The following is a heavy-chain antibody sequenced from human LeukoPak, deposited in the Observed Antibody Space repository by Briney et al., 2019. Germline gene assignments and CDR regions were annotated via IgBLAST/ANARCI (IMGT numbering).Heavy chain of an antibody. CDR1: GGSISSSNYY. Sequence: PSETLSLTCTVSGGSISSSNYYWGWIRQPPGKGLEWIGSIYYSGSTYYNPSLKSRVTISVDTSKNQFSLKLSSVTAADTAVYYCARGLRFLEWLPRVGYFDYWSQGTLVTVSS. J-gene: IGHJ4*02. CDR3: ARGLRFLEWLPRVGYFDY. CDR2: IYYSGST. V-gene: IGHV4-39*01. D-gene: IGHD3-3*01.